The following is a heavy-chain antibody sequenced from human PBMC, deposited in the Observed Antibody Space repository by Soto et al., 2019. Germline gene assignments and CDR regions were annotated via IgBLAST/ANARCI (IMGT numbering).Heavy chain of an antibody. CDR1: GYTFTNFG. J-gene: IGHJ4*02. V-gene: IGHV1-18*01. Sequence: QVQLVQSGAEVKKPGASVKVSCKASGYTFTNFGVIWVRQDPGQVLEWMGWISAYNGNTNYAQKFQVRVTMTTDTSTSTDYMGVRSMRFDDAAVYYSARGGTPIDYWGQGTLGTVSS. CDR3: ARGGTPIDY. CDR2: ISAYNGNT. D-gene: IGHD3-16*01.